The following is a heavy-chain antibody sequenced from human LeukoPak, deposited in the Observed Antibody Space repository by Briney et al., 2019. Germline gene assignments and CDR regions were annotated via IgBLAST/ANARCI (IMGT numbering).Heavy chain of an antibody. CDR1: GYTFTDYF. J-gene: IGHJ2*01. CDR3: ARREYGSACFDL. D-gene: IGHD6-19*01. Sequence: ASVKVSCKASGYTFTDYFLHWGRQAPGQGLEWMGWINPKSGGTNYAQKFQGRVTMTRDTSINTVSLELSSLTSDDTAVYYCARREYGSACFDLWGRGTLVTVSS. CDR2: INPKSGGT. V-gene: IGHV1-2*02.